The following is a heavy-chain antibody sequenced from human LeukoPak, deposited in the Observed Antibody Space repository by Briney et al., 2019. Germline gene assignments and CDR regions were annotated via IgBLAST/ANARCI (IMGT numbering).Heavy chain of an antibody. CDR3: ARDGIRQLWLDYFDY. J-gene: IGHJ4*02. Sequence: GRSRRLSCEASGLILSSYGMHWVRKAQGKGLEGVAVIWYDGSNKYYADSVKGRFTISRDNSKNTLYLQMNSLRAEDTAVYYCARDGIRQLWLDYFDYWGQGTLVTVSS. CDR1: GLILSSYG. V-gene: IGHV3-33*01. D-gene: IGHD5-18*01. CDR2: IWYDGSNK.